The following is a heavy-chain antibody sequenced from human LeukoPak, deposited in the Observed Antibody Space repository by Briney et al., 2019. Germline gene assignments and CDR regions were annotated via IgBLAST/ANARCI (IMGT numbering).Heavy chain of an antibody. CDR1: GFTFSSYE. D-gene: IGHD4-11*01. CDR3: ARDTSRGFQYYFDY. J-gene: IGHJ4*02. V-gene: IGHV3-48*03. Sequence: GGSPRLSCAAPGFTFSSYEMNWVRQAPGKGLEWVSYISNFGSTIYYADSVKGRFTISRDNAKNSLYLQMNSLRAEDTAVYYCARDTSRGFQYYFDYWGQGTLVSVSS. CDR2: ISNFGSTI.